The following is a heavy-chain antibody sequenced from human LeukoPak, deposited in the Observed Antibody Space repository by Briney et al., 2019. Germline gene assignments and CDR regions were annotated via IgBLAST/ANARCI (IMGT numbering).Heavy chain of an antibody. Sequence: SETLSLTCTVSGVXINTYFCSWVRQPPGKGLEWIGYVYHNGITNYNPSLKSRVSISLDTSKNQFSLRLNSVTAAETAVYYCASQLGGTTFHWGQGTLVTVSS. CDR1: GVXINTYF. J-gene: IGHJ4*02. D-gene: IGHD1/OR15-1a*01. CDR2: VYHNGIT. CDR3: ASQLGGTTFH. V-gene: IGHV4-59*01.